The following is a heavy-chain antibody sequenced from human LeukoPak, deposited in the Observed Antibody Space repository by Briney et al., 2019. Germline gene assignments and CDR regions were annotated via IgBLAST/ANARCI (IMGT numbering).Heavy chain of an antibody. V-gene: IGHV1-2*02. D-gene: IGHD3-22*01. CDR1: GYRFSSYG. CDR2: INPNSGGT. J-gene: IGHJ4*02. Sequence: RASVKVSCKASGYRFSSYGITWVRQAPGQGLEWMGWINPNSGGTNYLQKFQGRVTMTRDTSISTAYMELRSLRSDDTAVYYCARAEDYHDGSGYYRIDHWGQGTLVTVSS. CDR3: ARAEDYHDGSGYYRIDH.